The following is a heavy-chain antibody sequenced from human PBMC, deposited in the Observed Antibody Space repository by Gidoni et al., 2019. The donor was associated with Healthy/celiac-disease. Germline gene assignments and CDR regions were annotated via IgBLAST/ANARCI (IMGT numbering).Heavy chain of an antibody. D-gene: IGHD6-19*01. CDR3: ARGWLAPYYYYGMDV. CDR2: IYYSGST. J-gene: IGHJ6*02. CDR1: GGSISSSSYY. Sequence: QLQLQESGPGLVKPSETLSLTCTVSGGSISSSSYYWGWIRQPPGKGLEWIGSIYYSGSTYYNPSLKRRVTISVDTSKNQFSLKLSSVTAADTAVYYCARGWLAPYYYYGMDVWGQGTTVTVSS. V-gene: IGHV4-39*01.